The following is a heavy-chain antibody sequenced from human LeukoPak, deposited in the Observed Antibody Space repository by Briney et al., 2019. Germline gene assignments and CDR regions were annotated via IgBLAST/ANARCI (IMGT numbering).Heavy chain of an antibody. J-gene: IGHJ4*02. CDR2: INSNSCGT. CDR1: GYTFTGYY. D-gene: IGHD3-16*01. V-gene: IGHV1-2*02. CDR3: ARGGVYDYGDY. Sequence: ASVKVSCKASGYTFTGYYMHWVRQAPGQGLEWMGWINSNSCGTNYAQKFQGRVTMTRDTSISTAYMELSRLRSDDTAVYYCARGGVYDYGDYWGQGTLVTVYS.